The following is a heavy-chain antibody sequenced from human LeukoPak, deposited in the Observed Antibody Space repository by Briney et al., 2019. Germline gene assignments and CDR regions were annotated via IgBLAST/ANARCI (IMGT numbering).Heavy chain of an antibody. CDR1: GYTFIGHY. CDR3: ARGPPADFGDVDV. J-gene: IGHJ6*02. V-gene: IGHV1-2*06. CDR2: INPNSGGT. D-gene: IGHD3-10*01. Sequence: ASVKVSCTASGYTFIGHYMHWVRQAPGQGLEWMGRINPNSGGTNYAQKFQGRVTMTRDTSIKTVYMELSSLRSDDTAVYYCARGPPADFGDVDVWGQGTTVTVSS.